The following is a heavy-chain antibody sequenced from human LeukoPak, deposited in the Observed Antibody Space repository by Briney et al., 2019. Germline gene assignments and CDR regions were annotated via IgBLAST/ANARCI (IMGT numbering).Heavy chain of an antibody. J-gene: IGHJ4*02. CDR3: ARAQLPYCGGDCDGFDY. D-gene: IGHD2-21*02. CDR2: ISGSGGST. CDR1: GFTFSSYA. Sequence: GGSLRLSCAASGFTFSSYAMSWVRQAPGKGLEWVSAISGSGGSTYYADSVKGRFTISRDNSKNTLYLQMNSLRAEDTAVYYCARAQLPYCGGDCDGFDYWGQGTLVTVSS. V-gene: IGHV3-23*01.